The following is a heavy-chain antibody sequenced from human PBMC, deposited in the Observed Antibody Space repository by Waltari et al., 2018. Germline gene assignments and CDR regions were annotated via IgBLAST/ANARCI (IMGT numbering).Heavy chain of an antibody. CDR1: GGSFSGYY. Sequence: QVQLQQWGAGLLKPSETLSLTCAVYGGSFSGYYWSWIRQPPGKGLEWIGEINHSGSTNDNPSLKSRVTRSVDTSKNQFSLKLRAVTAADTAVYYCARWDYYYYGMDVWGQGTTVTVSS. J-gene: IGHJ6*02. CDR3: ARWDYYYYGMDV. V-gene: IGHV4-34*01. CDR2: INHSGST.